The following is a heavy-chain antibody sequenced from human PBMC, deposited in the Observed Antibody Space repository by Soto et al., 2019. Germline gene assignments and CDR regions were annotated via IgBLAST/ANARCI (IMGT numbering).Heavy chain of an antibody. J-gene: IGHJ5*02. Sequence: QVQLVQSGAEVKKPGASVKVSCKASGYTFTSYGISWVRQAPGQGLEWMGWISAYDGNTNYAQKLQGRVTMTTDTSTSTAYMELRSLRSDDTDVYYCARQSTTVVTPFSNWFDPWGQGTLVTVSS. CDR2: ISAYDGNT. CDR1: GYTFTSYG. V-gene: IGHV1-18*01. D-gene: IGHD4-17*01. CDR3: ARQSTTVVTPFSNWFDP.